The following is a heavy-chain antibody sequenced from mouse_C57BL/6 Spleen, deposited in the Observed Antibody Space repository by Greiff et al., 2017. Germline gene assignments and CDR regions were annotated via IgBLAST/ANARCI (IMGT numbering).Heavy chain of an antibody. J-gene: IGHJ4*01. V-gene: IGHV1-80*01. Sequence: VKLMESGAELVKPGASVKISCKASGYAFSSYWMNWVKQRPGKGLEWIGQIYPGDGDTNYNGKFKGKATLTADKSSSTAYMQLSSLTSEDSAVYFCARSYYYGSSSYYAMDYWGQGTSVTVSS. D-gene: IGHD1-1*01. CDR1: GYAFSSYW. CDR2: IYPGDGDT. CDR3: ARSYYYGSSSYYAMDY.